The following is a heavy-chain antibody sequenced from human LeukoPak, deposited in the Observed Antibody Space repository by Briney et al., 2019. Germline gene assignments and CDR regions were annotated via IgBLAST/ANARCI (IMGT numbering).Heavy chain of an antibody. CDR1: GFTFSSYW. CDR3: AREFDRIAVWGKAIFGY. Sequence: PGGALRLSCAASGFTFSSYWMSWARQAPGKGLEGVADIKQDGSEKYYVDSVKGRFTISRDNAKNSLYLQMNSLRAEDTAVYYCAREFDRIAVWGKAIFGYWGQGTLVTVSS. CDR2: IKQDGSEK. D-gene: IGHD6-19*01. J-gene: IGHJ4*02. V-gene: IGHV3-7*01.